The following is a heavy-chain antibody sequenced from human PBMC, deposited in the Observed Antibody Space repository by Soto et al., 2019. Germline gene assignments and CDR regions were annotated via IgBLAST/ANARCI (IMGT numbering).Heavy chain of an antibody. D-gene: IGHD3-3*01. J-gene: IGHJ6*03. CDR1: GGSISSYY. CDR2: IYYSGST. CDR3: ARLGGPEYYDFWSGYYQYYYYYYMDV. Sequence: SETLSLTCTVSGGSISSYYWSWIRQPPGKGLEWIGYIYYSGSTNYNPSPKSRVTISVDTSKNQFSLKLSSVTAADTAVYYCARLGGPEYYDFWSGYYQYYYYYYMDVWGKGTTVTVSS. V-gene: IGHV4-59*08.